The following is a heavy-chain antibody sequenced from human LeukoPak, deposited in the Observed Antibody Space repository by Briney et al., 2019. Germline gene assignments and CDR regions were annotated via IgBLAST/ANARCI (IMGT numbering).Heavy chain of an antibody. Sequence: GASVKVSCKASECTFTGYYLHWVRQAPGQGLEWMGCINPGSGGTNYAQKFQDRVTMTRDMYISTAYMELSSLRYDDTAVYYCARGGFVVAPPLAVWGQGTTVTVSS. V-gene: IGHV1-2*02. D-gene: IGHD3-3*01. CDR3: ARGGFVVAPPLAV. J-gene: IGHJ6*02. CDR1: ECTFTGYY. CDR2: INPGSGGT.